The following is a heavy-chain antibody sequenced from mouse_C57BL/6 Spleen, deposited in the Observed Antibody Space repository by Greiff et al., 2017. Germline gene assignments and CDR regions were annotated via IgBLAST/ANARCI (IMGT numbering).Heavy chain of an antibody. CDR3: ARHGSNFYDY. Sequence: QVQLQQSGPELVKPGASVKISCKASGYAFSSSWMNWVKQRPGKGLEWIGRIYPGDGDTNYNWKFKGKATLTADKSSSTAYMQLSSLTSENSAVYFCARHGSNFYDYWGQGTKLTDSS. J-gene: IGHJ2*01. CDR1: GYAFSSSW. V-gene: IGHV1-82*01. CDR2: IYPGDGDT. D-gene: IGHD1-1*01.